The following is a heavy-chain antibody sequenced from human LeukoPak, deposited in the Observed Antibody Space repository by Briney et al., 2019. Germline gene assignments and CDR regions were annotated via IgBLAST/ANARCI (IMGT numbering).Heavy chain of an antibody. CDR3: ARALRYLEWLPPDGFDI. CDR2: MNPNSGNT. V-gene: IGHV1-8*01. CDR1: GYTFTSYD. Sequence: ASVKVSCKXSGYTFTSYDINWVRQATRQGPEWMGWMNPNSGNTGYSQKFQGRLTITRNTSISTAYMELSSLTSEDTAVYYCARALRYLEWLPPDGFDIWGQGTMVTVSP. D-gene: IGHD3-3*01. J-gene: IGHJ3*02.